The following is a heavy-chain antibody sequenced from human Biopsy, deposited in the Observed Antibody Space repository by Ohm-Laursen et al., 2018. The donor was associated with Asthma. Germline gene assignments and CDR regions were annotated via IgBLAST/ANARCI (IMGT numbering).Heavy chain of an antibody. D-gene: IGHD4-17*01. CDR3: ASDFPKDYVRYNFQF. CDR2: HGHEEGGT. J-gene: IGHJ4*02. V-gene: IGHV1-24*01. CDR1: GYSLTDLS. Sequence: GASVKVSCKISGYSLTDLSMHWVRQAPGQGLEWMGGHGHEEGGTVNARRFQGRVTMTEDTSTDTAYMELGSLSSDDTAVYYCASDFPKDYVRYNFQFWGQGTLVTVSS.